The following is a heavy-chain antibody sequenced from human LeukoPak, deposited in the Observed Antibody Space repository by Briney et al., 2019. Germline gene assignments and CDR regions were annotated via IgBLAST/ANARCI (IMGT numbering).Heavy chain of an antibody. CDR3: ARRVRLYDISFDI. J-gene: IGHJ3*02. Sequence: PSETLSLTCTVSGDSISDYYWNWIRQPAGKALEWIGRVRSSGDTNYNPSFRSRLTMSVDRSKNQFSLKLTSVTAADTAVYYCARRVRLYDISFDIWGQGTMVTVSS. D-gene: IGHD3-9*01. V-gene: IGHV4-4*07. CDR2: VRSSGDT. CDR1: GDSISDYY.